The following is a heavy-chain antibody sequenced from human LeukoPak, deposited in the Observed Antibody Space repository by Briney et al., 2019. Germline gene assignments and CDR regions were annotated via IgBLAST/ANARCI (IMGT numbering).Heavy chain of an antibody. V-gene: IGHV1-69*13. D-gene: IGHD4-17*01. CDR3: ARDYGIQNPYDAFDI. J-gene: IGHJ3*02. Sequence: ASVKVSCKASGGTFSSYAISWVRQAPGQGLEWMGGIIPIFGTANYAQKFRGRVTITADESTSTAYMELSSLRSEDTAVYYCARDYGIQNPYDAFDIWGQGTMVTVSS. CDR2: IIPIFGTA. CDR1: GGTFSSYA.